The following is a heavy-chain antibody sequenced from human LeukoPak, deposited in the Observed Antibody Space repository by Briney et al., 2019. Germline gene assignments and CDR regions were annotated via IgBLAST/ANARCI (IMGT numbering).Heavy chain of an antibody. CDR1: GYTFTNYA. J-gene: IGHJ4*02. D-gene: IGHD6-13*01. CDR2: INTNTGNP. V-gene: IGHV7-4-1*02. CDR3: AREGRSGSSWYLAN. Sequence: ASVKVSCKASGYTFTNYAVNWVRQAPGQGLEWMGWINTNTGNPTYAQGFTGRFVFSLDTSVSTAYLQISSLKAEDTAVYYCAREGRSGSSWYLANWGQGVLVTVSS.